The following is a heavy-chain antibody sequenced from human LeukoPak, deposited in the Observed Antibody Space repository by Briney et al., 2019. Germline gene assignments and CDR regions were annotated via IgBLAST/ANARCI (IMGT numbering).Heavy chain of an antibody. J-gene: IGHJ6*03. Sequence: GASVKVSCXASGYTFTGYYMHWVRQAPGQGLEWMGWINPNSGGTNYAQKFQGRVTMTRDTSISTAYMELSRLRSDDTAVYYCARDAESSTSPYYYYYYMDVWGKGTTVTVSS. D-gene: IGHD2-2*01. CDR2: INPNSGGT. CDR1: GYTFTGYY. V-gene: IGHV1-2*02. CDR3: ARDAESSTSPYYYYYYMDV.